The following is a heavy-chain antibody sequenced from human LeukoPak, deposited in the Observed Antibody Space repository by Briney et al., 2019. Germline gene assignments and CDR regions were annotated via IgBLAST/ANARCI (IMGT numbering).Heavy chain of an antibody. CDR2: ISYDGSNK. Sequence: GRSLRLSCAVSGFTFSSYAMHWVRQPPGQGLEWEAVISYDGSNKYYADSVKGRFTISSDNSKNRQYLQINSQRAEATAVCYCPRGLRGTKDSKLRFLGGGLNWFDPWGQGTLVTVSS. CDR1: GFTFSSYA. V-gene: IGHV3-30-3*01. D-gene: IGHD3-3*01. J-gene: IGHJ5*02. CDR3: PRGLRGTKDSKLRFLGGGLNWFDP.